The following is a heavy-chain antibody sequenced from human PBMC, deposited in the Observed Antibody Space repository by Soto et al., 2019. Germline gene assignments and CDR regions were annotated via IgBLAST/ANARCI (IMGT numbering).Heavy chain of an antibody. J-gene: IGHJ4*02. CDR1: GFTFSRYP. Sequence: QVQLVESGGGVVQPGRSLRLSCAASGFTFSRYPMHWVRQAPGKGLEWVALMSYDGSNKYYADSVKGRFTISRDNSKNTXXLQMDSLRVEDTAVYYCARGTKYYYDSSGYYSPDYWGQGTLVTVS. CDR2: MSYDGSNK. D-gene: IGHD3-22*01. V-gene: IGHV3-30-3*01. CDR3: ARGTKYYYDSSGYYSPDY.